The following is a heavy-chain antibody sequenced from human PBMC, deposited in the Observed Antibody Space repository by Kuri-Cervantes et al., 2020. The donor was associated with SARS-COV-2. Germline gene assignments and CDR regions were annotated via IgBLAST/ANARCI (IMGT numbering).Heavy chain of an antibody. D-gene: IGHD2-2*02. Sequence: ASVKVSCKVSGYTLTELSMHWVRQAPGKGLEWMGWINPNSGGTNYAQKFQGRVTMTRDTSISTAYMELSRLRSDDTAVYYCASQGFEYQLLYGVNFDYWGQGTLVTVSS. J-gene: IGHJ4*02. V-gene: IGHV1-2*02. CDR1: GYTLTELS. CDR3: ASQGFEYQLLYGVNFDY. CDR2: INPNSGGT.